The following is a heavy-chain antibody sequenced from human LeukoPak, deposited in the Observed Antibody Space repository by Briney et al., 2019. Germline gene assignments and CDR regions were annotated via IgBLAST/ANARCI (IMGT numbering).Heavy chain of an antibody. CDR2: IYTSGST. D-gene: IGHD2-2*01. CDR1: GGSISSGSYY. CDR3: AREEVYCSSTSCTPGYNWFDP. V-gene: IGHV4-61*02. Sequence: SETLSLTCIVSGGSISSGSYYWSWIRQPAGKGLEWIGRIYTSGSTNYNPSLKSRVTISVDTSKNQFSLKLSSVTAADTAVYYCAREEVYCSSTSCTPGYNWFDPWGQGTLVTVSS. J-gene: IGHJ5*02.